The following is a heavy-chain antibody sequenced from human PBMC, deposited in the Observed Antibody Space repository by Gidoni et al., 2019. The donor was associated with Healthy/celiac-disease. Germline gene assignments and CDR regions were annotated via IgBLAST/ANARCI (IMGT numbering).Heavy chain of an antibody. Sequence: QVQLQESGPGLVKPSETLSLTCAVSGYSISSGYYWGWIRQPPGKGLEWIGSIYHSGSTYYNPSLKSRVTISVDTSKNQFSLKLSSVTAADTAVYYCARWVYSSSSRIFDYWGQGTLVTVSS. D-gene: IGHD6-6*01. V-gene: IGHV4-38-2*01. J-gene: IGHJ4*02. CDR3: ARWVYSSSSRIFDY. CDR1: GYSISSGYY. CDR2: IYHSGST.